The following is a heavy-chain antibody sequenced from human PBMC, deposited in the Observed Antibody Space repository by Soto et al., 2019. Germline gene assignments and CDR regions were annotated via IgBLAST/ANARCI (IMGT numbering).Heavy chain of an antibody. V-gene: IGHV3-23*01. J-gene: IGHJ4*02. D-gene: IGHD3-22*01. CDR3: AKTPRYYYDSSGYYYFDY. CDR1: GFTFSSYA. CDR2: ISGSGGST. Sequence: GGSLRLSCAASGFTFSSYAMSWVRQAPGKGLEWVSAISGSGGSTYYADSVKGRFTISRDNSKNTLYLQMNSLRAEDTAVYYCAKTPRYYYDSSGYYYFDYWGQGTLVTVSS.